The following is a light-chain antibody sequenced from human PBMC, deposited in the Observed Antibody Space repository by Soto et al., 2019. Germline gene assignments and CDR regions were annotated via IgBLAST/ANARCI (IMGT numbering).Light chain of an antibody. CDR1: SSNIESNT. CDR3: AAWDDILNGYL. J-gene: IGLJ7*01. Sequence: QLVLTQPPSASGTPGQRVTISCSGSSSNIESNTVTWYQQLPGTAPKLVIYSNYDRPSGVPDRFSGSTSGTSASLVIRGLQSEDEADYYCAAWDDILNGYLFGGGTQLTVL. V-gene: IGLV1-44*01. CDR2: SNY.